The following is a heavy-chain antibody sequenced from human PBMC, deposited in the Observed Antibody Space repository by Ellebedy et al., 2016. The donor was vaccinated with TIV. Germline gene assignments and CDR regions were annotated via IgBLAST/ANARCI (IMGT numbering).Heavy chain of an antibody. V-gene: IGHV1-69*13. CDR3: ARTNYGDYNWFDP. CDR1: GGTFSSYA. D-gene: IGHD4-17*01. CDR2: IIPIFGTA. Sequence: SVKVSXXASGGTFSSYAIRWVRQAPGQGLEWMGGIIPIFGTADYAQKFQGRVTITADESTSTAYMELSSLRSEDTAVYFCARTNYGDYNWFDPWGQGTLVTVSS. J-gene: IGHJ5*02.